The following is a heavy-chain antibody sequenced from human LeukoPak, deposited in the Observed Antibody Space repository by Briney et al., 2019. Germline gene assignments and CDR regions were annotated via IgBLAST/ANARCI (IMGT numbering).Heavy chain of an antibody. CDR1: GFTFGSYS. D-gene: IGHD6-19*01. CDR2: ISGTSGTK. V-gene: IGHV3-23*01. Sequence: QTGGSLRLSCAASGFTFGSYSMSWVRQAPGKGLQWVSVISGTSGTKYYAESVKGRFTISRDNSKNMMYLQMNSLRAEDTAIYYCTRDERGAGRKFDSWGQGTLVTVSS. CDR3: TRDERGAGRKFDS. J-gene: IGHJ4*02.